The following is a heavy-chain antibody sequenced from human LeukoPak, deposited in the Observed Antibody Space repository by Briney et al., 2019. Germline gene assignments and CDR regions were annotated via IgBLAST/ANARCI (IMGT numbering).Heavy chain of an antibody. D-gene: IGHD3-3*02. J-gene: IGHJ3*02. CDR1: GFNFSSYW. CDR3: ARDWGISSFDI. CDR2: IKQDGSEK. Sequence: GGSLRLSCAASGFNFSSYWMSWVRQAPGKGLEWVANIKQDGSEKYYVDSVKGRFTISRDNAKNSLYLQMNSLRAEDTAVYFCARDWGISSFDIWGQGTMVTVSS. V-gene: IGHV3-7*01.